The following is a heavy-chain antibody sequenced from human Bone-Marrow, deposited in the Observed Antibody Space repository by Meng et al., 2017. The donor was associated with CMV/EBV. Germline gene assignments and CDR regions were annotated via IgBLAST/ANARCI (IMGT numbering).Heavy chain of an antibody. CDR3: AKDEDAGYYDFWSGYYT. CDR2: ISWNSGSI. J-gene: IGHJ5*02. D-gene: IGHD3-3*01. Sequence: LSLTCAASGFTFDDYAMHWVRQAPGKGLEWVSGISWNSGSIGYADSVKGRFTISRDNAKNSLYLQMNSLRAEDTAVYYCAKDEDAGYYDFWSGYYTWGQGTLVTVSS. CDR1: GFTFDDYA. V-gene: IGHV3-9*01.